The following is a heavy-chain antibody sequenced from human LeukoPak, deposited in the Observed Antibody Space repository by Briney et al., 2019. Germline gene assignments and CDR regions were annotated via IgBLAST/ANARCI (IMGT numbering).Heavy chain of an antibody. V-gene: IGHV4-39*07. CDR3: ARGAILTSFDY. Sequence: SETLSLTCTVSGGSISSSSYYWGWIRQPPGKGLEWIGSIYYSGSTYYNPSLKSRVTISVDTSKNQFSLKLSSVTAADTAVYYCARGAILTSFDYWGQGTLVTVSS. CDR1: GGSISSSSYY. J-gene: IGHJ4*02. CDR2: IYYSGST. D-gene: IGHD3-9*01.